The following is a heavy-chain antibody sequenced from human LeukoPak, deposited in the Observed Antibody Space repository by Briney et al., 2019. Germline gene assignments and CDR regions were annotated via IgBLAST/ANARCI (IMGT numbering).Heavy chain of an antibody. CDR1: GFLFISYG. V-gene: IGHV1-18*01. Sequence: ASVKVSCKASGFLFISYGFSWLRQAPGQGLEWMGWISTYGGDRNFAQKFQDRVTMTTETSTSTAYMELRSLRSDDTAVYYCARGSSAWLVDFWGQGTLVTVSS. J-gene: IGHJ4*02. D-gene: IGHD6-19*01. CDR3: ARGSSAWLVDF. CDR2: ISTYGGDR.